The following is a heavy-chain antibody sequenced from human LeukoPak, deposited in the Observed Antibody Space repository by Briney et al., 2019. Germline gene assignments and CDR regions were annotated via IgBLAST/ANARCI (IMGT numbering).Heavy chain of an antibody. V-gene: IGHV1-2*02. D-gene: IGHD2-15*01. CDR3: ARDIRYCSGGSCYRDYYFDY. J-gene: IGHJ4*02. Sequence: ASVKVSCKASGYTFSGYYMHWVRQVPGQGLEWMGWINPNSGGTNYAQKFQGRVTMTRDTSISTAYMELSRLRSDDTAVYYCARDIRYCSGGSCYRDYYFDYWGQGTLVTVSS. CDR2: INPNSGGT. CDR1: GYTFSGYY.